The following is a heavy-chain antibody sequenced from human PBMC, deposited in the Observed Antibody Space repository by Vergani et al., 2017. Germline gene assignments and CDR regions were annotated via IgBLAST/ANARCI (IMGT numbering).Heavy chain of an antibody. D-gene: IGHD6-19*01. CDR2: ISAYNGNT. J-gene: IGHJ4*02. CDR1: GYTFTSYA. CDR3: ARGGGMYRNSGWYEGSPHHLDY. V-gene: IGHV1-18*01. Sequence: QVQLVQSGAEVKKPGASVKVSCKASGYTFTSYAMHWVRQAPGQGLEWMGWISAYNGNTNYAQKLQGRVTMTTATSTSTAYMELRSLRSDDTAVYYCARGGGMYRNSGWYEGSPHHLDYWGQGTLVTVSS.